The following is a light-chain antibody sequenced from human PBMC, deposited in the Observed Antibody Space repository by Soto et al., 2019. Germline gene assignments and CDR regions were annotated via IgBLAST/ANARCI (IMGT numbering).Light chain of an antibody. CDR1: SSDVGGYNY. CDR3: SSYTSRVTYV. J-gene: IGLJ1*01. Sequence: QSVLTQPASVSGSPGQSITISCTGTSSDVGGYNYVSWYQQHPGKAPKLMIYEVINRPSGVSDRFSGSKSGNTASLIISGLQAEDEADYYCSSYTSRVTYVFGTGTKGTVL. V-gene: IGLV2-14*01. CDR2: EVI.